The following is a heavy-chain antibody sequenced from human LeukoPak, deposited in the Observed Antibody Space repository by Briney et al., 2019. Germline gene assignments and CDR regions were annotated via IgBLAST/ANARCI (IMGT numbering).Heavy chain of an antibody. CDR2: IQDDGAKT. D-gene: IGHD3-22*01. CDR3: EAQTITLVVVISPFDY. J-gene: IGHJ4*02. V-gene: IGHV3-30*02. Sequence: PGGSLRLSCAPSGFTFNTYIMHWVPQAPGKGLEWVALIQDDGAKTNYADSVRGRFTISRDNSRSTVYLQMNSLKPDDTAVYYCEAQTITLVVVISPFDYWGQADLVTVSS. CDR1: GFTFNTYI.